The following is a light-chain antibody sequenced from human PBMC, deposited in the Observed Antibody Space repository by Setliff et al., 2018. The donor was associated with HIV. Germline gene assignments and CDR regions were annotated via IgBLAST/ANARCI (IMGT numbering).Light chain of an antibody. J-gene: IGLJ1*01. Sequence: QSALTQSPSVSGSPGQSVTISCTGTSSDIGRYNLVSWYQQYPGKAPKLMIYQATKRPSGVSNRFSGSKSGNTASLTISGLQAEDEADYYCCSNTGSNTYVFGSGTKVTVL. CDR3: CSNTGSNTYV. V-gene: IGLV2-23*01. CDR2: QAT. CDR1: SSDIGRYNL.